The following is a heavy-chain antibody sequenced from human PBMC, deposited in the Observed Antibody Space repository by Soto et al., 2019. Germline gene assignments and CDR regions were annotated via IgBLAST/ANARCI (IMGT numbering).Heavy chain of an antibody. CDR3: AKDLGVVINLGWFDP. CDR2: ISGSGGST. D-gene: IGHD3-3*01. V-gene: IGHV3-23*01. Sequence: VGSLRLSCAASGFTFSSYAMSWVRQAPGKGLEWVSAISGSGGSTYYADSVKGRFTISRDNSKNTLYLQMNSLRAEDTAVYYCAKDLGVVINLGWFDPWGQGTLVTVSS. CDR1: GFTFSSYA. J-gene: IGHJ5*02.